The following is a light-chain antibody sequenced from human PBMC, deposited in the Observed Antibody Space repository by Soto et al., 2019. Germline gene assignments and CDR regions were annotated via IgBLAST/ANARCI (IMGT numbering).Light chain of an antibody. CDR3: QQYVSSIT. V-gene: IGKV3-11*01. J-gene: IGKJ5*01. CDR1: QSVSRY. CDR2: DAS. Sequence: EIMVSQSPVTLSLYTGERATLSCRASQSVSRYLAWYQQKPGQAPRLLIYDASNRAAGIPARFSGSGSGTDFTLTISSLEPEDFAGYYCQQYVSSITFAQRARLAI.